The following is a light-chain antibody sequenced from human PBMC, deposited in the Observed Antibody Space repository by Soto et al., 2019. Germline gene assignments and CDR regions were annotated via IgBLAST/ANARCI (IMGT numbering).Light chain of an antibody. J-gene: IGKJ5*01. CDR3: QQTYITPFT. CDR2: AAS. CDR1: QSITDY. Sequence: DIQMTQSPSSLSASVGDRVTITCRASQSITDYLNWYQQKPGKAPKLLIYAASGLQSGVPSRFSASGSGTDFTLTISRLQPEDFATYFCQQTYITPFTFGQGTRLEI. V-gene: IGKV1-39*01.